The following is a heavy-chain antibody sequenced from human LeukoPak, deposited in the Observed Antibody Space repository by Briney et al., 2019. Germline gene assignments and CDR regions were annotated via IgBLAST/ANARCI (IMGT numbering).Heavy chain of an antibody. Sequence: SETLSLTGTVSGGSISSHYWSWIRQPPGKGREWIGYIYYSGSTNYNPSLKSRVTISVDTSKNQFSLKLSSVTAADTAVYYGARVGSGYCTNGVCSYWYFDLWGRGTLVTVSS. D-gene: IGHD2-8*01. J-gene: IGHJ2*01. CDR1: GGSISSHY. CDR2: IYYSGST. CDR3: ARVGSGYCTNGVCSYWYFDL. V-gene: IGHV4-59*11.